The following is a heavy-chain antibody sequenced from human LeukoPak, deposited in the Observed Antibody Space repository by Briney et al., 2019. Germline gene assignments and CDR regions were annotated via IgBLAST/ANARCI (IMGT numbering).Heavy chain of an antibody. J-gene: IGHJ4*02. V-gene: IGHV4-59*12. CDR2: IYYSGST. D-gene: IGHD3-9*01. Sequence: PSETLSLTCTVSGGSISSYYWSWIRQPPGKGLEWIGYIYYSGSTNYNPSLKSRVTISVDTSKNQFSLKLSSVTAADTAVYYCASLPGKYYDILTGPSEFVWGQGTLVTVSS. CDR3: ASLPGKYYDILTGPSEFV. CDR1: GGSISSYY.